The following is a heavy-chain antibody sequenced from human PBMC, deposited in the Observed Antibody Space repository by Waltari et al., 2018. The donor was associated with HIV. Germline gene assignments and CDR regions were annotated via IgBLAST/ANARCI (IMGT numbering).Heavy chain of an antibody. Sequence: QVQLQESGPGLVKPSETLSLTCTAPVAPLSSHYRCLTRQPHGRGLAWMGYGSYSGRTNYNPSLKSRVTISVDTSKNQFSLKLSSVTAADTAVYYCARSADIVVVPAATHITIFGVVTLGFDPWGQGILVTVSS. CDR2: GSYSGRT. CDR1: VAPLSSHY. CDR3: ARSADIVVVPAATHITIFGVVTLGFDP. V-gene: IGHV4-59*11. J-gene: IGHJ5*02. D-gene: IGHD2-2*01.